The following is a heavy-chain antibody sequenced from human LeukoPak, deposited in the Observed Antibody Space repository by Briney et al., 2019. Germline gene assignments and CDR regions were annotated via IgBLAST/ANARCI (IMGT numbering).Heavy chain of an antibody. D-gene: IGHD2-2*01. V-gene: IGHV4-31*03. CDR3: ATPYCSSISCLDVFNM. CDR2: KYYSGSA. Sequence: SQALSLTCNVSGVSVSDGRYYWTWIRQHPGKGLEWIGYKYYSGSAKYNPSLKSRLTISIDTSKNQFSLQLSSVTAADTATYYCATPYCSSISCLDVFNMWGQGTRVTVSS. J-gene: IGHJ3*02. CDR1: GVSVSDGRYY.